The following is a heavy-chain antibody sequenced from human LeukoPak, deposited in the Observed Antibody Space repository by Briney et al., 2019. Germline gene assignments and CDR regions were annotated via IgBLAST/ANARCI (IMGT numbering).Heavy chain of an antibody. CDR2: MYYSGNT. V-gene: IGHV4-31*03. CDR3: ARGGQWLAPGPDY. CDR1: GDSISSGGHH. D-gene: IGHD6-19*01. Sequence: SETLSLTCTVSGDSISSGGHHWSWIRQHPGKGLEWIGCMYYSGNTYYNPSLKSRVTISVDTSKNQFSLKLSSVTAADTAVYYCARGGQWLAPGPDYWGQGTLVTVSS. J-gene: IGHJ4*02.